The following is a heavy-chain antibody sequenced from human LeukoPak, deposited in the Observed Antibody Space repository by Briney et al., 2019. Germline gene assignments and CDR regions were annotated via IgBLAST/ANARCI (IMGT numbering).Heavy chain of an antibody. Sequence: VASVKVSCKASGGTFSSYAINWVRQAPGQGLEWMGGIIPIFGTANYAQKFQGRVTITTDESTSTAYMELSSLRSEDTAVYYCARGRTYCSSTSCYTGYFDYWGQGTLVTVSS. CDR1: GGTFSSYA. CDR2: IIPIFGTA. D-gene: IGHD2-2*02. J-gene: IGHJ4*02. V-gene: IGHV1-69*05. CDR3: ARGRTYCSSTSCYTGYFDY.